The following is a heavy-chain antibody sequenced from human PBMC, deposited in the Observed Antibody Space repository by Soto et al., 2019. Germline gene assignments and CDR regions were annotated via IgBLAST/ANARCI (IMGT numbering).Heavy chain of an antibody. D-gene: IGHD3-9*01. CDR1: GGSFSVYY. CDR3: ARVGKYYDILTGYYSGSWFDP. V-gene: IGHV4-34*01. Sequence: SETLSLTCAVYGGSFSVYYWSWIRHPPGKGLEWIGEINHSGSTNYNPSLKSRVTISVDTSKNQFSLKLSSVTAADTAVYYCARVGKYYDILTGYYSGSWFDPWGQGTLVTVSS. CDR2: INHSGST. J-gene: IGHJ5*02.